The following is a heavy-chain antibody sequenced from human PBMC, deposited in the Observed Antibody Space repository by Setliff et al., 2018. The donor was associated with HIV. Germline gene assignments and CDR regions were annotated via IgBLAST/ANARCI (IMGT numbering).Heavy chain of an antibody. J-gene: IGHJ4*02. D-gene: IGHD1-26*01. CDR1: GFTFCTYW. V-gene: IGHV3-7*05. CDR3: ATDCAVVGGTGSLDS. CDR2: IKQDGSEK. Sequence: GSLRLSCAASGFTFCTYWMSWVRQAPGKGLEWVANIKQDGSEKNYMDSVKGRFTISRDNAKNSLYLQMNSLRVEDTAVYYCATDCAVVGGTGSLDSWGQGTLVTVSS.